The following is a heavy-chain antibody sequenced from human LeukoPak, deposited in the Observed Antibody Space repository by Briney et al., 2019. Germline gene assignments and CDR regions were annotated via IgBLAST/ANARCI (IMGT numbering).Heavy chain of an antibody. CDR3: ARDLQYSSSSVQTGAFDI. J-gene: IGHJ3*02. CDR1: GGTFSSYA. V-gene: IGHV1-69*05. Sequence: SVKVSCKASGGTFSSYAISWVRQAPGQGLEWMGGIIPIFGTANYAQKFQGRVTITTDESTSTAYMELSSLRSEDTAVYYCARDLQYSSSSVQTGAFDIWGQGTMVTVSS. D-gene: IGHD6-6*01. CDR2: IIPIFGTA.